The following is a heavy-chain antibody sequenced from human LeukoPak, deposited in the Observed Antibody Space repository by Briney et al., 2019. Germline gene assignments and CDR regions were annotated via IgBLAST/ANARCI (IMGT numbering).Heavy chain of an antibody. J-gene: IGHJ4*02. Sequence: PGESLRLSCAASGFTFSSYEMNWVRQAPGKGLEWVSYISSSGSTIYYADSVKGRFTISRDNAKSSLYLQMNSLRAEDTAVYYCARSPQTYYDILTGYHPPHYFDYWGQGTLVTVSS. CDR1: GFTFSSYE. D-gene: IGHD3-9*01. V-gene: IGHV3-48*03. CDR3: ARSPQTYYDILTGYHPPHYFDY. CDR2: ISSSGSTI.